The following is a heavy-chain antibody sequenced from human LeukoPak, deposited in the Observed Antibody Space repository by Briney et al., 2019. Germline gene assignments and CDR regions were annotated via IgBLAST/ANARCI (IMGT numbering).Heavy chain of an antibody. D-gene: IGHD3-10*01. Sequence: GGSLRLSCAASGFTFSTYGMHWVRQAPGKGLEWVSLISWDGGSTYYADSVKGRFTISRDNSKNSLYLQMNSLRTEDTALYYCAKDYYGSGSHLPDYWGQGTLVTVSS. CDR2: ISWDGGST. CDR3: AKDYYGSGSHLPDY. V-gene: IGHV3-43*02. CDR1: GFTFSTYG. J-gene: IGHJ4*02.